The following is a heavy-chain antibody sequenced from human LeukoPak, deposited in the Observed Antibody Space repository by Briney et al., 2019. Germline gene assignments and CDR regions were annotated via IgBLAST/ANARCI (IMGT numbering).Heavy chain of an antibody. CDR1: GFTFSNYV. CDR2: ISGSGATI. CDR3: VKGTYSSGWSN. V-gene: IGHV3-23*01. J-gene: IGHJ4*02. D-gene: IGHD6-19*01. Sequence: GGSLRLSCAASGFTFSNYVMGWFRQAPGKGLEWVSAISGSGATIYYTDSVRGRFTISRDNSKNTLYLQMNSLRAEDTAIYHCVKGTYSSGWSNWGQGTLVTVSS.